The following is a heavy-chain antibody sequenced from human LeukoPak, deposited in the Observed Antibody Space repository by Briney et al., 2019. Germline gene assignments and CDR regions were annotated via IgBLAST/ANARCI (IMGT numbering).Heavy chain of an antibody. D-gene: IGHD3-3*01. Sequence: SETLSLTCAVYGGSFSGYYWSWIRQPPGKGLEWIGEINHSGSTNYNPSLKSRVTISVDTSKNQFSLKLSSVTAADTAVYYCARGERIQRRPITTRRPEDPYYYYGKDVWGQGTTVTVSS. V-gene: IGHV4-34*01. J-gene: IGHJ6*02. CDR3: ARGERIQRRPITTRRPEDPYYYYGKDV. CDR2: INHSGST. CDR1: GGSFSGYY.